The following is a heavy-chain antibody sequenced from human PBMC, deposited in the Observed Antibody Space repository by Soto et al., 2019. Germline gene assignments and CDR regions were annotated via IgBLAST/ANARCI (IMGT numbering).Heavy chain of an antibody. Sequence: GGSLRLSCAASGFTFSSYWMSWFLQAPGKGLEWVANIKQDGSEKYYVDSVKGRFTISRDNAKNSLYLQMNSLRAEDTAVYYCARLTGEGHAFDIWGQGTMVTVSS. V-gene: IGHV3-7*03. D-gene: IGHD7-27*01. CDR1: GFTFSSYW. CDR2: IKQDGSEK. J-gene: IGHJ3*02. CDR3: ARLTGEGHAFDI.